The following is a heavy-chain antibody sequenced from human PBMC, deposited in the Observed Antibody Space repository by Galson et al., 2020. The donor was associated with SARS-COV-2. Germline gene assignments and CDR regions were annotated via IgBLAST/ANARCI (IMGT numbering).Heavy chain of an antibody. J-gene: IGHJ4*02. Sequence: SETLSLTCTVSGDSVTSSYYYWGWIRQPPGKGLEWIGNIYSGSTYYNPSLKSRVTISIDTSNNQFSLKLRSVTAADTAVYYCARDHAGWLGWFDYWGLGTLVTVSS. CDR3: ARDHAGWLGWFDY. D-gene: IGHD6-19*01. CDR2: IYSGST. CDR1: GDSVTSSYYY. V-gene: IGHV4-39*07.